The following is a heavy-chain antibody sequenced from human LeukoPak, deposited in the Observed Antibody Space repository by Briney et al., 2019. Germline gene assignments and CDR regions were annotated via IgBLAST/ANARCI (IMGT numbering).Heavy chain of an antibody. CDR1: GYTFTTYD. CDR2: MNPKSGDA. J-gene: IGHJ5*02. V-gene: IGHV1-8*03. D-gene: IGHD2-21*01. CDR3: ARGPFGNCGGGPCHFRDIDNWYDP. Sequence: ASVKVFCKASGYTFTTYDINWVRQAAGQGFEWMGWMNPKSGDAGYADKFQGRVAITRDTSINTAYLELSALTSDDTAVYYCARGPFGNCGGGPCHFRDIDNWYDPWGQGTLVTVSS.